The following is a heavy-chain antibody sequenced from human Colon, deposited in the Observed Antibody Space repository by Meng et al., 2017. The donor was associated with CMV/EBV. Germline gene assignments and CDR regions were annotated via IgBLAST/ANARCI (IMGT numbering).Heavy chain of an antibody. CDR1: GFTFSSYS. D-gene: IGHD5-24*01. Sequence: GESLKISCAASGFTFSSYSMNWVRQAPGKGLEWVSSISSSSSYIYFADSVKGRFTISRDNAKNSLYLQMNSLRDEDTALYYCARAILEVRDGYNDPADYWGQGTLVTVSS. CDR3: ARAILEVRDGYNDPADY. CDR2: ISSSSSYI. V-gene: IGHV3-21*04. J-gene: IGHJ4*02.